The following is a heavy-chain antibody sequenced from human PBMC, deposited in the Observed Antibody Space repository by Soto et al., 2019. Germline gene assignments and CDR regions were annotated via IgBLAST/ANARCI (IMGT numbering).Heavy chain of an antibody. D-gene: IGHD6-13*01. Sequence: QVQLVQSGAEVKKPGASVKVSCKASGYTFTSYGISWVRQAPGQGLEWMGWISAYNGNTNYAQKLQGRVNMTTDTSTSTANMELRSLRSDETALYYCARQGLLAAAGTYYYYYMDVWGKGTTVTVSS. CDR2: ISAYNGNT. V-gene: IGHV1-18*01. CDR3: ARQGLLAAAGTYYYYYMDV. J-gene: IGHJ6*03. CDR1: GYTFTSYG.